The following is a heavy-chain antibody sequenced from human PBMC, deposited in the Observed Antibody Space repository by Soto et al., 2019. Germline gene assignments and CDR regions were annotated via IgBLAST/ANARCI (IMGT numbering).Heavy chain of an antibody. D-gene: IGHD6-13*01. J-gene: IGHJ6*02. CDR1: GLSVSDNF. CDR2: IYANKFGANT. V-gene: IGHV3-53*01. Sequence: GGSLRLSCAAAGLSVSDNFMSWVRQAPGKGLQWVSIIYANKFGANTYYEDSVRGRFTISRDNSKSTLYLQMNSLRADDTAVYYCTRGMFQQLFEARNGMDAWGQGTTVTVSS. CDR3: TRGMFQQLFEARNGMDA.